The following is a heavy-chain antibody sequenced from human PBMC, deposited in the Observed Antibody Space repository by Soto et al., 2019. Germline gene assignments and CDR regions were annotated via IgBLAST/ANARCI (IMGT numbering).Heavy chain of an antibody. CDR2: IYSGGST. CDR1: GFTVSSNY. D-gene: IGHD5-12*01. CDR3: ASGGGVVATTFDY. V-gene: IGHV3-53*04. Sequence: GGSLRLSCAASGFTVSSNYMSWVRQAPGKGLEWVSVIYSGGSTYYADSVKGRFTISRHNSKNTLYLQMNSLRAEDTAVEYWASGGGVVATTFDYWGQGTLVTVSS. J-gene: IGHJ4*02.